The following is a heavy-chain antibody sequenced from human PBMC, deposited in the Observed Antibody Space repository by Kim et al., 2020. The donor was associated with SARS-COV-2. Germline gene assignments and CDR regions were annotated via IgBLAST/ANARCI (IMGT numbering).Heavy chain of an antibody. J-gene: IGHJ4*02. CDR3: ARGAGGYAGYILDD. CDR2: ISGDNGDT. D-gene: IGHD3-22*01. Sequence: ASVKVSCKTSGYTFTHYAMHWVRQAPGQRLEWMGYISGDNGDTKYSQKFQGRVTITRDTSATTAYMELSSVTSEDTAVYYCARGAGGYAGYILDDWGQGT. CDR1: GYTFTHYA. V-gene: IGHV1-3*01.